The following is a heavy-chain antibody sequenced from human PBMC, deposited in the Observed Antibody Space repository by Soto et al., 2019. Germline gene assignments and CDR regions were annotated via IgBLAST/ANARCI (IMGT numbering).Heavy chain of an antibody. Sequence: SETLSLTCTVSGGSISSYYWSWIRRPPGKGLEWIGYIYYSGSTNYNPSLKSRVTISVDTSKNHFSLKLSFVTAANTAVYYCARHTNNWFDPWGQGTLVTVSS. CDR2: IYYSGST. V-gene: IGHV4-59*08. CDR1: GGSISSYY. J-gene: IGHJ5*02. CDR3: ARHTNNWFDP. D-gene: IGHD3-3*01.